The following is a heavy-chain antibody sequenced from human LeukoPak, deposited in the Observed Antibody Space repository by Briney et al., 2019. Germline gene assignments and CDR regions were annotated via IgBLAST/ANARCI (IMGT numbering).Heavy chain of an antibody. D-gene: IGHD3-16*01. Sequence: GGSLRLSCAASGFTFSSYSMSWVRQAPGKGLEWVSSISSSSSYIYYADSVKGRFTISRDNAKNSLYLQMNSLRAEDTAVYYCARELGGDYFDYWGQGTLVTVSS. V-gene: IGHV3-21*01. CDR3: ARELGGDYFDY. CDR1: GFTFSSYS. J-gene: IGHJ4*02. CDR2: ISSSSSYI.